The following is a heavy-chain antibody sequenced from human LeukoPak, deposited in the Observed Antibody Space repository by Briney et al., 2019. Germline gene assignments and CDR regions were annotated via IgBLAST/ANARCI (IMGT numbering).Heavy chain of an antibody. J-gene: IGHJ4*02. CDR1: GGTFSSYA. CDR2: IIPIFGTA. Sequence: SVKVSCKASGGTFSSYAISWVRQAPGQGLEWMGGIIPIFGTANYAQKFQGRVTITADESTSTAYMELSSLRSEDTAVYYCAGDNGGDSSGYYEGPFDYWGQGTLVTVSS. CDR3: AGDNGGDSSGYYEGPFDY. D-gene: IGHD3-22*01. V-gene: IGHV1-69*13.